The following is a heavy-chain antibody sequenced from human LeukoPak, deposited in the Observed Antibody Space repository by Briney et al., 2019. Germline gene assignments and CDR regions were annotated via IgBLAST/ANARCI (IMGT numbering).Heavy chain of an antibody. V-gene: IGHV4-59*01. J-gene: IGHJ4*02. CDR1: GGSISSYY. CDR3: ARGQTPYYYDSSGYYYDY. Sequence: PSETLSLTCTVSGGSISSYYWSWIRQPPGKGLEWIGYIYYSGSTNYNPSLKSRVTISVDTSKNQFSLKLNSVTAADTAVYYCARGQTPYYYDSSGYYYDYWGQGTLVTVSS. CDR2: IYYSGST. D-gene: IGHD3-22*01.